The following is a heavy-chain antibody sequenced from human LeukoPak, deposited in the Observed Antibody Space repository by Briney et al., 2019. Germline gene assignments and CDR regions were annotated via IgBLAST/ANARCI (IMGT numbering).Heavy chain of an antibody. Sequence: GESLKISCKGSGYSFTSYWIGWVRQMPAKGLEWVGIIYPGDSDTRYSPSFQGQVTISADKSISTAYLQWSSLKASDTAMYYCARSINSWSGYYYENFDYWGQGTLVTVSS. D-gene: IGHD3-3*01. CDR3: ARSINSWSGYYYENFDY. CDR2: IYPGDSDT. CDR1: GYSFTSYW. J-gene: IGHJ4*02. V-gene: IGHV5-51*01.